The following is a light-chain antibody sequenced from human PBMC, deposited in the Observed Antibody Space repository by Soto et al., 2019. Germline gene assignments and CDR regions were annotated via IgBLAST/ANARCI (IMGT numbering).Light chain of an antibody. CDR1: QSISSY. J-gene: IGKJ1*01. CDR2: AAS. V-gene: IGKV1-39*01. CDR3: QHSYTTPWT. Sequence: DIQMTQSPSSLSASVGERVTVTCRASQSISSYLNWYQQKPGKAPNLLIYAASSLQSGVPSRFSGSGSGTDFTLTISSLQPEDFATYFCQHSYTTPWTFGQGTKVEIK.